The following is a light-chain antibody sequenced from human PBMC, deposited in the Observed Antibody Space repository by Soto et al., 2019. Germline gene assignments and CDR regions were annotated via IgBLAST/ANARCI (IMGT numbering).Light chain of an antibody. Sequence: QSVLTQPPSASGSPGQSVTISCTGTSSDVGGYNSVSWYQHHPGKAPKLMIYDVTKRPSGVPDRFSGSKSGNTASLTVSGLQAEDEADYYCCSYAGTNRLVFGGGTKLTVL. J-gene: IGLJ2*01. CDR3: CSYAGTNRLV. CDR2: DVT. V-gene: IGLV2-8*01. CDR1: SSDVGGYNS.